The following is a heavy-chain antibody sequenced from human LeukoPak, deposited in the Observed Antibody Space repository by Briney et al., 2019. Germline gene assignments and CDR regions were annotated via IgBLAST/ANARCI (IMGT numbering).Heavy chain of an antibody. CDR1: RYTLTELS. Sequence: ASVKVSCKVSRYTLTELSMHWVRQAPGKGLEWMGGFDPEDGETIYAQKFQGRVTMTEDTSTDTAYMELSSLRSEDTAVYYCATGTHTSMVRGVYYYYYGMDVWGQGTTVTVSS. CDR3: ATGTHTSMVRGVYYYYYGMDV. J-gene: IGHJ6*02. V-gene: IGHV1-24*01. CDR2: FDPEDGET. D-gene: IGHD3-10*01.